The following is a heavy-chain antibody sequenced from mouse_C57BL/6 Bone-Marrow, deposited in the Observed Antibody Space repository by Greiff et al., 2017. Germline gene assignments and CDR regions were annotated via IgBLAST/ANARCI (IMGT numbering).Heavy chain of an antibody. J-gene: IGHJ3*01. V-gene: IGHV1-50*01. CDR3: ARRTGSGLAY. Sequence: QVQLQQPGAELVKPGASVKLSCKASGYTFTSYWMQWVNQRPGQGLEWIGEIDPSDSYTNYNQKFKGKATLTVDTSSSTAYMQLSSLTSEDSAVYYCARRTGSGLAYWGQGTLVTVSA. D-gene: IGHD1-1*02. CDR2: IDPSDSYT. CDR1: GYTFTSYW.